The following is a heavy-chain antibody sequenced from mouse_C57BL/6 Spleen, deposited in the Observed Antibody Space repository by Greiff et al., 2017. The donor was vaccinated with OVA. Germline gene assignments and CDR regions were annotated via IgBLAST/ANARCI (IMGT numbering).Heavy chain of an antibody. CDR3: AREWGDGYFDY. J-gene: IGHJ2*01. V-gene: IGHV5-4*01. CDR2: ISDGGSYT. Sequence: EVMLVESGGGLVKPGGSLKLSCAASGFTFSSYAMSWVRQPPATRLAWVATISDGGSYTYYPDNVKGRFTISRDTSKNNLYLHMSHLKSEDTAMYYCAREWGDGYFDYWGQGTTLTVSA. CDR1: GFTFSSYA. D-gene: IGHD2-3*01.